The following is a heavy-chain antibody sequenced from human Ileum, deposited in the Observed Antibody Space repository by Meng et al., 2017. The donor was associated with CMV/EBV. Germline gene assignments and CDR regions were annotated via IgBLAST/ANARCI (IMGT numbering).Heavy chain of an antibody. J-gene: IGHJ6*02. V-gene: IGHV3-21*01. CDR3: ARGYCSSTSCFYYYYGMDV. CDR1: GFTFSSYS. D-gene: IGHD2-2*01. Sequence: GESLKISCAASGFTFSSYSMNWVRQAPGKGLEWVSSISSSSSYIYYADSVKGRFTISRDNAKNSLYLQMNSLRAEDTAVYYCARGYCSSTSCFYYYYGMDVWGQGTTVTGAS. CDR2: ISSSSSYI.